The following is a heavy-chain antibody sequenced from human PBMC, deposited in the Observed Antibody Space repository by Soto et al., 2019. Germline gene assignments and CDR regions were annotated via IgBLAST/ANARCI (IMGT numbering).Heavy chain of an antibody. V-gene: IGHV3-7*01. CDR3: ARGDRGAFDL. D-gene: IGHD1-26*01. J-gene: IGHJ3*01. CDR1: GFTFSDYY. Sequence: GGSLRLSCAASGFTFSDYYMSWIRQAPGKGLEWVANIKQDGSDKYYADFVKGRFIISRNNARNTVDLQMNSVRVEDTAVYYCARGDRGAFDLWGQGTVVTVSS. CDR2: IKQDGSDK.